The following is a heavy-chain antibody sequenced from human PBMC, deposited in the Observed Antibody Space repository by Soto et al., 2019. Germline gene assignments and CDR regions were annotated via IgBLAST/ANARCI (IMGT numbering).Heavy chain of an antibody. D-gene: IGHD3-22*01. V-gene: IGHV5-51*01. CDR2: IYPGGSDT. J-gene: IGHJ6*02. CDR1: GYSFTSYW. Sequence: LGESLKISCKGSGYSFTSYWIGWVRQMPGKGLEWMGIIYPGGSDTRYSPSFQGQVTISADKSISTAYLQWSSLKASDTAMYYCARHGEASSTYYYDSSGYYRYYYYGMDVWGQGTTVTVSS. CDR3: ARHGEASSTYYYDSSGYYRYYYYGMDV.